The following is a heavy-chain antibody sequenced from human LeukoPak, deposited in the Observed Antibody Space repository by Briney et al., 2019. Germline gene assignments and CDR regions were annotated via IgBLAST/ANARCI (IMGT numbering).Heavy chain of an antibody. CDR3: ARDAPRGWSMDV. J-gene: IGHJ6*03. CDR2: IKLDGSEQ. CDR1: GFTVSSKY. V-gene: IGHV3-7*01. Sequence: PGGSLRLSCAASGFTVSSKYMSWVRQAPGKGPEWVASIKLDGSEQYYLGSVKGRFTISRDNARNSLYLQMNSLRAEDTATYYCARDAPRGWSMDVWGKGTTVTVSS. D-gene: IGHD3-10*01.